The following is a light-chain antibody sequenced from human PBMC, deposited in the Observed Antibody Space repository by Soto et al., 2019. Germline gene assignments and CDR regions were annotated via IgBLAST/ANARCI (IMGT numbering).Light chain of an antibody. CDR3: QQSYSTPRT. Sequence: DIQLTHSPSSLSASVGDRVTITGRANENTTRDLYWYQHRAGKVHKLLIYAACNLQSEVPSRFSGGGSGADFILTISSLQPEDSATYYCQQSYSTPRTFGPGTNVDMK. J-gene: IGKJ3*01. CDR1: ENTTRD. CDR2: AAC. V-gene: IGKV1-39*01.